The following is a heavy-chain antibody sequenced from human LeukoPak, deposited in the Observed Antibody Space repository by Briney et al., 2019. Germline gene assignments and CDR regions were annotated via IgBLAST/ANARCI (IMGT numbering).Heavy chain of an antibody. J-gene: IGHJ4*02. CDR2: IYSGGKT. CDR1: GFTVSSNS. D-gene: IGHD2-15*01. V-gene: IGHV3-53*01. Sequence: GGSLRLSCIVSGFTVSSNSWSWVRQALGEGLEWVSFIYSGGKTHSSDSVKGRFTISRDNSKNTLYLQMSSLRAEDTAIYYSARRAGEYSHPYDYWGQGTLVTVSS. CDR3: ARRAGEYSHPYDY.